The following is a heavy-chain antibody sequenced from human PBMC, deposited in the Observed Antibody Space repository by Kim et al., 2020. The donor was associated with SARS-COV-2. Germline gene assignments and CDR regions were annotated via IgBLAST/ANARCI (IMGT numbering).Heavy chain of an antibody. CDR2: IYYSGST. J-gene: IGHJ3*02. Sequence: SETLSLTCTVSGGSISSGDYYWSWIRQPPGKGLEWIGYIYYSGSTYYNPSLKSRVTISVDTSKNQFSLKLSSVTAADTAVYYCARGSCSSTSCYNGDAFDIWGRGTMVTVSS. CDR1: GGSISSGDYY. CDR3: ARGSCSSTSCYNGDAFDI. D-gene: IGHD2-2*02. V-gene: IGHV4-30-4*01.